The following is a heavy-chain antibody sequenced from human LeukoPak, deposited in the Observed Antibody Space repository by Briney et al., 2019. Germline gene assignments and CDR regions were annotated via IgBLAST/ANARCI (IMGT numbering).Heavy chain of an antibody. Sequence: SETLSLTCAVYGGSFSGYYWSWIRQPPGKGLEWIGEINHSGSTNYNPSLKSRVTISVDTSKNQFSLKLSSVTAADTAVYYCARYPDCSSTSCLSSYFVYWGQGTLVTVSS. CDR1: GGSFSGYY. V-gene: IGHV4-34*01. CDR3: ARYPDCSSTSCLSSYFVY. CDR2: INHSGST. D-gene: IGHD2-2*01. J-gene: IGHJ4*02.